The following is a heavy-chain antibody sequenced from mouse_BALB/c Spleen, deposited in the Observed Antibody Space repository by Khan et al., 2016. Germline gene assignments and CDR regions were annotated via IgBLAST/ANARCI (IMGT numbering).Heavy chain of an antibody. J-gene: IGHJ3*01. V-gene: IGHV1-84*02. D-gene: IGHD1-1*01. CDR2: IYPGSGNT. CDR1: GYTFTDYY. Sequence: QVQLQQSGPELVKPGASVKISCKASGYTFTDYYINWVKQKPGQGLAWIGWIYPGSGNTKYHEKLKGKAPLTVEPSSSPAYMQLISLTSEVTAVYFCAVTTVVTGEFAYWGQGTLVTVSA. CDR3: AVTTVVTGEFAY.